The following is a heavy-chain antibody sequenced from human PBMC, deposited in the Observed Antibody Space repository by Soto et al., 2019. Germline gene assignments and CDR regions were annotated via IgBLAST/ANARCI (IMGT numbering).Heavy chain of an antibody. CDR1: GCSISSYY. J-gene: IGHJ5*01. Sequence: QVQLQESGPGLVKPSETLSLTCTVSGCSISSYYWSWIRQPPGKGLEWIGYIYYSGSTNYNPSLKSRVTISVDTSKNQFSLKLSSVTAADTAVYYCARALLSSYDSWGQGTLVTVSS. V-gene: IGHV4-59*01. CDR3: ARALLSSYDS. CDR2: IYYSGST. D-gene: IGHD6-6*01.